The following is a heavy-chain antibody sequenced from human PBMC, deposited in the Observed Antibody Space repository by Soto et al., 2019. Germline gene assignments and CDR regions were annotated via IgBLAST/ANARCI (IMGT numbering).Heavy chain of an antibody. V-gene: IGHV5-51*01. CDR3: ARGYCTTTICDPWFDP. Sequence: GASLKISCQASGYAFTSYWIAWVRQIPGRGLEWMGIIYPGDSDTRYSPSFQGQVTISADKSITTAYLQWNSLEASDTAMYYCARGYCTTTICDPWFDPWGQGTLVTVS. J-gene: IGHJ5*02. D-gene: IGHD2-2*01. CDR1: GYAFTSYW. CDR2: IYPGDSDT.